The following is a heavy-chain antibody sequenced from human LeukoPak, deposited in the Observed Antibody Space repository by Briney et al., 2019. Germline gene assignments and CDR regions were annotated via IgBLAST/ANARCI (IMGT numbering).Heavy chain of an antibody. CDR3: ARLDYGDYSGYFDY. D-gene: IGHD4-17*01. V-gene: IGHV4-59*01. CDR1: GGSISSYY. Sequence: TSETLSLTCTVSGGSISSYYWSWIRQPPGKGLEWIRYIYYSGSTNYNPSLKSRVTISVDTSKNQFSLKLSSVTAADTAVYYCARLDYGDYSGYFDYWGQGTLVTVSS. CDR2: IYYSGST. J-gene: IGHJ4*02.